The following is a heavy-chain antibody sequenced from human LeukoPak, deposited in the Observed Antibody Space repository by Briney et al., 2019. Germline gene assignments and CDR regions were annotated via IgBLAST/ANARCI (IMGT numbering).Heavy chain of an antibody. Sequence: QSGGSLRLSCTASGFTFGDYAMSWVRQAPGKGLEWVGFIRSKAYGGTTEYAASVKGRFTISRDDSKSIAYLQMNSLKTEDTAVYYCTRALLEVGCTNGVCYIDYFDYWGQGTLVTVSS. CDR3: TRALLEVGCTNGVCYIDYFDY. CDR1: GFTFGDYA. CDR2: IRSKAYGGTT. J-gene: IGHJ4*02. V-gene: IGHV3-49*04. D-gene: IGHD2-8*01.